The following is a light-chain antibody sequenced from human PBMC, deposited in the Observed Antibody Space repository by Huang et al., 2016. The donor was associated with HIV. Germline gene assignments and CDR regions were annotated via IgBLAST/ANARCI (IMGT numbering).Light chain of an antibody. CDR3: QHYNNWPPYT. CDR1: QNINSN. J-gene: IGKJ2*01. Sequence: ETVMTQSPATLSVSPGERATLSCRASQNINSNLAWYQQIPGQPPRLLIYAASTRATGVPARFSGSGSGTEFTLTINNLQSEDFVVYYCQHYNNWPPYTFGQGTKLEIK. V-gene: IGKV3-15*01. CDR2: AAS.